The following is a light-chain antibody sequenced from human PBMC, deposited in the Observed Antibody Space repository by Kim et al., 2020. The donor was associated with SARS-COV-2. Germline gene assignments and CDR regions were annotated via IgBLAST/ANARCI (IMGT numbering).Light chain of an antibody. CDR1: NIGSKT. J-gene: IGLJ7*01. CDR2: YYN. V-gene: IGLV3-21*01. Sequence: PGGTATITCGGNNIGSKTVHWYRQRPSRAPELFIYYYNDRPSGIPERFSGSNSGNTATLTISWVEAGDEADYYCQAWDTSSDHYAFGGGTQLTVL. CDR3: QAWDTSSDHYA.